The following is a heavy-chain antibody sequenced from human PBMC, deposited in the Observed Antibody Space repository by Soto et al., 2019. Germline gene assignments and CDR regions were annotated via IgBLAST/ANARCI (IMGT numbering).Heavy chain of an antibody. Sequence: GSLRLSCAASGFTFSSYSMNWVRQAPGKGLEWVSSISSSSSYIYYADSVKGRFTISRDNAKNSLYLQMNSLRAEDTAVYYCARDLEGLELDGMDVWGQGTTVTV. V-gene: IGHV3-21*01. J-gene: IGHJ6*02. CDR2: ISSSSSYI. CDR3: ARDLEGLELDGMDV. CDR1: GFTFSSYS. D-gene: IGHD1-7*01.